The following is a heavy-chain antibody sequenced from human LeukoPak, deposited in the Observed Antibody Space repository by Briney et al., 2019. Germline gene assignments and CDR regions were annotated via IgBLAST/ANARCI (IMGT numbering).Heavy chain of an antibody. D-gene: IGHD6-13*01. V-gene: IGHV1-18*01. CDR3: AREREWIAAASAQSMDV. Sequence: ASVNVSCKASGYTFISYGISWLRQAPGQGLEWMGWISASNGNTNYAQKVQGRVTMTTDTSTSTAYMELRSLRSDDTAVYYCAREREWIAAASAQSMDVWGQGTTVTVSS. CDR2: ISASNGNT. CDR1: GYTFISYG. J-gene: IGHJ6*02.